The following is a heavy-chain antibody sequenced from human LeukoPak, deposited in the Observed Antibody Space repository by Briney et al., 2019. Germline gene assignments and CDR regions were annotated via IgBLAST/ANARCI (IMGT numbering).Heavy chain of an antibody. CDR3: ARLKGYGYNDY. D-gene: IGHD5-24*01. Sequence: SETLSLTCAVYGGSFSDYYWTWIRQFSGKGLEWIGEITHSGSTNYNPSLKSRVTISVDTSKNQFSLKLSSVTAADTAVYYCARLKGYGYNDYWGQGTLVTVSS. V-gene: IGHV4-34*01. J-gene: IGHJ4*02. CDR1: GGSFSDYY. CDR2: ITHSGST.